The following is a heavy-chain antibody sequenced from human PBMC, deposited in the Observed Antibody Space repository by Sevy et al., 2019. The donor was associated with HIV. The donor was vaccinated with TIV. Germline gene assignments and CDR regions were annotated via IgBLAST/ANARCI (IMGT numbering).Heavy chain of an antibody. D-gene: IGHD2-15*01. CDR2: ISSSSGTR. J-gene: IGHJ4*02. Sequence: GGSLRLSCAASTFTFSSYSMHWVRQAPGKGLEWVSYISSSSGTRYYADSVKGRFTISRDNAKNSLFLQMNSLRDEDTAVYHCASRGYCGGGSCYSGPNDYWGQGTLVTVSS. CDR3: ASRGYCGGGSCYSGPNDY. CDR1: TFTFSSYS. V-gene: IGHV3-48*02.